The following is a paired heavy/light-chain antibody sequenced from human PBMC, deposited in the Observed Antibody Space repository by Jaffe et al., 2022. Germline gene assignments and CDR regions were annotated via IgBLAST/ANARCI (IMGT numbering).Heavy chain of an antibody. Sequence: QVQLVESGGGVVQPGGSLRLSCAASGFTFSSYGMHWVRQAPGKGLEWVAFIRYDGSNKYYADSVKGRFTISRDNSKNTLYLQMNSLRAEDTAVYYCAPLDIVVVVAATPGAFDIWGQGTMVTVSS. V-gene: IGHV3-30*02. CDR2: IRYDGSNK. D-gene: IGHD2-15*01. CDR3: APLDIVVVVAATPGAFDI. J-gene: IGHJ3*02. CDR1: GFTFSSYG.
Light chain of an antibody. CDR3: QQRSNWPRSIT. CDR2: DAS. CDR1: QSVSSY. J-gene: IGKJ5*01. V-gene: IGKV3-11*01. Sequence: EIVLTQSPATLSLSPGERATLSCRASQSVSSYLAWYQQKPGQAPRLLIYDASNRATGIPARFSGSGSGTDFTLTISSLEPEDFAVYYCQQRSNWPRSITFGQGTRLEIK.